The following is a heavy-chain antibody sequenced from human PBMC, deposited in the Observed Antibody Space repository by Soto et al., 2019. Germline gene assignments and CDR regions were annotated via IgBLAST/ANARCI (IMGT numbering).Heavy chain of an antibody. CDR3: AKRKVSKTFQPYFFDF. J-gene: IGHJ4*02. CDR1: GLTFSSYA. CDR2: ISGSGGST. V-gene: IGHV3-23*01. Sequence: GSLLLSCAVSGLTFSSYAMSWVRQGPGKGLEWVSTISGSGGSTYYADSVKGRFTISRDNSRDTLCLQMNNLRAEDTAVYYCAKRKVSKTFQPYFFDFWGQGTLVTVYS.